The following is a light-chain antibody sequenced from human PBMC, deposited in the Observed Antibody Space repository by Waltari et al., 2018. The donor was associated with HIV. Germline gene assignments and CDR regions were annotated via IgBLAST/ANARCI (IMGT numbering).Light chain of an antibody. Sequence: DIHTTQPLSSLSASVGNRHTITCRASQDITSELGWYQQKPGKAPKRLIYDASSLQSGVPSRFSGSGSGTEFTLTISSLQPEDSATYYCLQYNKYAPTFGGGTKVEIK. CDR2: DAS. CDR1: QDITSE. V-gene: IGKV1-17*01. J-gene: IGKJ4*02. CDR3: LQYNKYAPT.